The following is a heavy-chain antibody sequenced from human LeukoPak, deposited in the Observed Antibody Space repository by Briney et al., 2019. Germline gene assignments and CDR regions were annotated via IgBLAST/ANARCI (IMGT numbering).Heavy chain of an antibody. D-gene: IGHD2-15*01. J-gene: IGHJ4*02. CDR2: ITSGFTP. Sequence: GGSLRLSYAASGLIFSNYAMSWVRQAPGKGLEWVSGITSGFTPHYADSVKGRFTISRDNSKNTFHLQMNSLRAEDTAVYYCAKDYSDLRVADVFFEYWGQGTLVTVSS. CDR3: AKDYSDLRVADVFFEY. V-gene: IGHV3-23*01. CDR1: GLIFSNYA.